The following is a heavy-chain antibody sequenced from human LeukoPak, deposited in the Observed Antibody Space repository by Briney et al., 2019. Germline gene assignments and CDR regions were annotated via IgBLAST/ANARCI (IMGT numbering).Heavy chain of an antibody. CDR2: VSTYNGNT. CDR1: GYTFTSYD. V-gene: IGHV1-18*01. J-gene: IGHJ4*02. D-gene: IGHD5-18*01. CDR3: ARDVDTATDQINDY. Sequence: ASVKVSCKASGYTFTSYDINWVRQATGQGLEWMGWVSTYNGNTNYVPKYQGRVTMTTDTSTSTAYMELRSLRSDDTAVYYCARDVDTATDQINDYWGQGTLVTVSS.